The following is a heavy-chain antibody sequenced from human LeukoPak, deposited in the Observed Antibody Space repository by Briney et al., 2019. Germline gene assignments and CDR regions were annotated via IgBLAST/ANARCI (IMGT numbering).Heavy chain of an antibody. CDR3: ATTMGYLQYCSGGSCYSMLD. CDR1: RGTFSSYA. J-gene: IGHJ4*02. CDR2: IIPISGTA. D-gene: IGHD2-15*01. V-gene: IGHV1-69*13. Sequence: SVKVSCKASRGTFSSYAISWVRQAPGQGLEWVGGIIPISGTANYAQEFQGRVTITADESKTTAYMELSSLKSEDTAVSYCATTMGYLQYCSGGSCYSMLDWGQGTLVTVSS.